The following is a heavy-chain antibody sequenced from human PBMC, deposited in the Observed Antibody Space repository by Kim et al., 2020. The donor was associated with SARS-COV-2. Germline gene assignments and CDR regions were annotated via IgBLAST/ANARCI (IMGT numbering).Heavy chain of an antibody. CDR1: GYTFTSYA. CDR2: INAGNGNT. Sequence: ASVKVSCKASGYTFTSYAMHWVRQAPGQRLEWMGWINAGNGNTKYSQKFQGRVTITRDTSASTAYMELSSLRSEDTAVYYCARDLLKDYGGAYYYYYGMDVWGQGITVTVSS. J-gene: IGHJ6*02. D-gene: IGHD4-17*01. V-gene: IGHV1-3*01. CDR3: ARDLLKDYGGAYYYYYGMDV.